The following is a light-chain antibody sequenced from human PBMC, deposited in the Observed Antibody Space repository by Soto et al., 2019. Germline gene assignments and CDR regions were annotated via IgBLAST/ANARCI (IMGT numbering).Light chain of an antibody. CDR2: GVS. V-gene: IGKV3-20*01. CDR3: QQYGRSPRT. Sequence: EIVLTQSPGTLSLSPGERATLSCRASQSVSSTYLAWYQQKPGQAPRLLIYGVSRRATGIPDRFSGSGSGTDFTFTISRLEPEDFAVYYCQQYGRSPRTFGQGTKVDIK. J-gene: IGKJ1*01. CDR1: QSVSSTY.